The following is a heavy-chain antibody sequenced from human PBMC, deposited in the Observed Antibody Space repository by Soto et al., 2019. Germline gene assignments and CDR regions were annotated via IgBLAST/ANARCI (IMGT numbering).Heavy chain of an antibody. CDR1: GYTFTSYG. CDR2: ISAYNGNT. J-gene: IGHJ5*02. V-gene: IGHV1-18*01. Sequence: ASVKVSCKASGYTFTSYGISWVRQAPGQGLEWMGWISAYNGNTNYAQKLQGRVTMTTDTSTSTAYMELRSLRSDDTAVYYCARYHRIAVAQNWFDPWGQGTLVTVSS. CDR3: ARYHRIAVAQNWFDP. D-gene: IGHD6-19*01.